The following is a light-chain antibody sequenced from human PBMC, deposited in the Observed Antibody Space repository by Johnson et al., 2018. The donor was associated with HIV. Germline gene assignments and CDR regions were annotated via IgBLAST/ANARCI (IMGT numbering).Light chain of an antibody. CDR3: GTWDSSLSARYV. CDR2: DNN. CDR1: SSNIGNNY. V-gene: IGLV1-51*01. Sequence: QSILTQPPSVSAAPGQKVTISCSGSSSNIGNNYVSWYQQLPGTAPKLLIYDNNKRPSGIPDRFSGSKSGTSATLGITGLQTGEEADYYCGTWDSSLSARYVFGTGTKVTVL. J-gene: IGLJ1*01.